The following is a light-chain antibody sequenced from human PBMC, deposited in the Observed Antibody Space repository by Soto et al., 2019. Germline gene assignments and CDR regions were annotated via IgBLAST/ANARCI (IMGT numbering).Light chain of an antibody. CDR2: TAS. J-gene: IGKJ4*01. Sequence: DLQLTQSPSFLSASVGDRVTITCRTSQDISSYLAWYQQKPGKAPKLLIYTASTLQSGVPSRFSGSGSGTEFTLTISSLQPEDFATYYCQQLKSYPLSFGGGTKVDIK. V-gene: IGKV1-9*01. CDR3: QQLKSYPLS. CDR1: QDISSY.